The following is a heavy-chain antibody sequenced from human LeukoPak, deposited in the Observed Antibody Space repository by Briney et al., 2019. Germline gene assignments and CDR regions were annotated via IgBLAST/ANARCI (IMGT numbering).Heavy chain of an antibody. CDR2: ISYDGSNK. V-gene: IGHV3-30-3*01. J-gene: IGHJ4*02. CDR3: ARSARPGGSGSYYPPYFDY. Sequence: GGALRLSRAHSVFTLSRYAMHWVRQAPRKGLEWVAVISYDGSNKYYADSVKGRFTISRDNSKNTLYLQMNSLRAEDTAVYYCARSARPGGSGSYYPPYFDYWGQGTLVTVSS. D-gene: IGHD3-10*01. CDR1: VFTLSRYA.